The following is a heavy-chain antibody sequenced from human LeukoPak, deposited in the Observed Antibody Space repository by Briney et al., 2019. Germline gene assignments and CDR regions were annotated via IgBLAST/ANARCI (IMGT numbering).Heavy chain of an antibody. CDR2: INHRRNA. CDR1: GGPFTNHY. V-gene: IGHV4-34*01. J-gene: IGHJ5*02. CDR3: ARGLWFGYSGGEHP. D-gene: IGHD3-10*01. Sequence: SETLSLTCAVYGGPFTNHYWSWIRQSPGKGLEWIGEINHRRNANYNPSLQSRVTISVDPSKNQFSLTLRSVTAADTAVYYCARGLWFGYSGGEHPWGQGILVTVSS.